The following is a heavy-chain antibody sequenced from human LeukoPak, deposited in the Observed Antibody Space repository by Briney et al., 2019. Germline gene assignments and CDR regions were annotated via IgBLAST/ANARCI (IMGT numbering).Heavy chain of an antibody. CDR1: GFTFSSYD. Sequence: GGSLRLSCAASGFTFSSYDMHWVRQAPGKGLEWVAVIWYDGSNKYYADSVKGRFTISRDNSKNTLYLQMNSLRAEDTAVYYCARQYYGSGILDYWGQGTLVTVSS. CDR3: ARQYYGSGILDY. D-gene: IGHD3-10*01. J-gene: IGHJ4*02. CDR2: IWYDGSNK. V-gene: IGHV3-33*01.